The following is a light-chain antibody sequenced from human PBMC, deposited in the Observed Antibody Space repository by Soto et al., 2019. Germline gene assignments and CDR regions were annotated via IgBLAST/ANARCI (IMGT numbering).Light chain of an antibody. CDR1: KSVSTNY. CDR3: QQYGSSPPT. V-gene: IGKV3-20*01. Sequence: EIVLTQSPGTLSLSPGERATLSCRASKSVSTNYLAWYQRKPGQAPRLLIYGASSRATDIPNRFSGSGSGTDFTLTITSLKAEDFAVYYCQQYGSSPPTFGQGTKVEIK. J-gene: IGKJ1*01. CDR2: GAS.